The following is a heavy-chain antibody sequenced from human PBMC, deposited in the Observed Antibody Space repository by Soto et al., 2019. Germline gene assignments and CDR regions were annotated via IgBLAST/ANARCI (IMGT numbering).Heavy chain of an antibody. D-gene: IGHD2-8*01. CDR1: GGSIIVYY. Sequence: SEALCVPSTFAGGSIIVYYLTLIRQSPGKGLEWIGYIYYGGSTRHNPSLDSRITVSADTSKNQISLRLTSVTAADTAVYHCDRPGNRNGLVFDYWGQGILVTVSS. V-gene: IGHV4-59*01. CDR2: IYYGGST. CDR3: DRPGNRNGLVFDY. J-gene: IGHJ4*02.